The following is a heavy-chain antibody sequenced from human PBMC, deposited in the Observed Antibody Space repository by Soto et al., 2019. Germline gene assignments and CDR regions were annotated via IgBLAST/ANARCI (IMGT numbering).Heavy chain of an antibody. CDR3: ARVPTGRYGVWNY. J-gene: IGHJ4*02. D-gene: IGHD3-16*01. CDR2: INPDGTTT. Sequence: EVQLVESGGGLVQPGGSLRLSCAASGFTFSSYWMHWVRQAPGKGLVWVSRINPDGTTTTYADSVKGRFTISRENAKNTLYLQMNSLRGDDTAVYYCARVPTGRYGVWNYWGQGTLVTVSS. V-gene: IGHV3-74*01. CDR1: GFTFSSYW.